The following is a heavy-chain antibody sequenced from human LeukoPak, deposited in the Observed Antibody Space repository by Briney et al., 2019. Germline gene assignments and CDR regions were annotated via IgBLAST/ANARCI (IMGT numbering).Heavy chain of an antibody. CDR2: IYYSGST. Sequence: SETLSLTCTVSGGSISSSSYYWSWIRQHPGKGLEWIGYIYYSGSTYYNPSLKSRVTISVDTSKNQFSLKLSSVTAADTAVYYCARGPRSRYCSGGSCLLYYFDYWGQGTLVTVSS. CDR3: ARGPRSRYCSGGSCLLYYFDY. CDR1: GGSISSSSYY. V-gene: IGHV4-31*03. D-gene: IGHD2-15*01. J-gene: IGHJ4*02.